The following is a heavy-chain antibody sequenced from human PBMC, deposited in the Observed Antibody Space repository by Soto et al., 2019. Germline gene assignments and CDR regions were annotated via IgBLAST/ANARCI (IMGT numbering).Heavy chain of an antibody. CDR3: ARVYCSGGSCFHGIY. CDR2: ISSSGSTI. D-gene: IGHD2-15*01. J-gene: IGHJ4*02. CDR1: GFTFSSYS. V-gene: IGHV3-48*02. Sequence: EVQLVESGGGLVQPGGSLRLSCAASGFTFSSYSMNWVRQAPGKGLEWVSYISSSGSTIYYADSVKGRFTMSRDNARNSLFLQMDSLRDEDTAVYYCARVYCSGGSCFHGIYWGQGTLVTVSS.